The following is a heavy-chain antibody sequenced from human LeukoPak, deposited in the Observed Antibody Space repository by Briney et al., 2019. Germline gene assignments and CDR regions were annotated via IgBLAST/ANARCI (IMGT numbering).Heavy chain of an antibody. CDR2: INPNSGGT. D-gene: IGHD1-26*01. CDR1: GYTFTGYY. J-gene: IGHJ3*02. V-gene: IGHV1-2*02. CDR3: ARCRNSGSLLDAFDI. Sequence: ASVTVSCKASGYTFTGYYMHWVRQAPGQGLEWMGWINPNSGGTNYAQKFQGRVTMTRDTSISTAYMELSRLRSDDTAVYYCARCRNSGSLLDAFDIWGQGTMVTVSS.